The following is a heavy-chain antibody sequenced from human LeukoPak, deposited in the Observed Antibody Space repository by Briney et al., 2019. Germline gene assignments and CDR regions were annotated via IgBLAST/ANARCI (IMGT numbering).Heavy chain of an antibody. J-gene: IGHJ4*02. CDR1: GFTFSSYS. D-gene: IGHD2-15*01. V-gene: IGHV3-43D*03. Sequence: GGSLRLSCAASGFTFSSYSMNWVRQAPGKGLEWVSLISWDGGSTYYADSVKGRFTISRDNSKNSLYLQMNSLRAEDTALYYCAKGSYCSGGSCYSLDYWGQGTLVTVSS. CDR3: AKGSYCSGGSCYSLDY. CDR2: ISWDGGST.